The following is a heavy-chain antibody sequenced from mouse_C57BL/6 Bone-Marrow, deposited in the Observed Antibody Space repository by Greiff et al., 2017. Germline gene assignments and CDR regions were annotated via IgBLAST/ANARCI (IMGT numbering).Heavy chain of an antibody. D-gene: IGHD1-1*01. CDR3: ASWGYYGSSHWYFDV. CDR1: GYTFTSYW. J-gene: IGHJ1*03. Sequence: QVQLQQPGAELVKPGASVKLSCKASGYTFTSYWMHWVKQRPGQGLEWIGMIHPNSGSTNYNEKFKSKATLTVDKSSSTAYMQLSSLTSEDSAVYYCASWGYYGSSHWYFDVWGTGTTVTVSS. CDR2: IHPNSGST. V-gene: IGHV1-64*01.